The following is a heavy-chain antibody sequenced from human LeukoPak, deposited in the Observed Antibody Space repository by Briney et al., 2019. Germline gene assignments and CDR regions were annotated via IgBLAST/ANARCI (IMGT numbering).Heavy chain of an antibody. CDR1: GFTFGSYS. Sequence: GGSLRLSCAASGFTFGSYSMNWVLQAPGKGLEWVSYISSSSSTIYYADSVKGRFTISRDNAKNSLYLQMNSLRAEDTAVYYCARDGGGYSSSWSLDYWGQGTLVTVSS. J-gene: IGHJ4*02. D-gene: IGHD6-13*01. V-gene: IGHV3-48*01. CDR2: ISSSSSTI. CDR3: ARDGGGYSSSWSLDY.